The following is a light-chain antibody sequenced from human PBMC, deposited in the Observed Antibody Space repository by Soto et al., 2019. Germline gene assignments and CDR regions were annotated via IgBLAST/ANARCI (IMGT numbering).Light chain of an antibody. CDR1: SSNIGSNS. CDR2: SND. Sequence: QSVLTQPPSASGTPGQRVTISCSGSSSNIGSNSVHWYQQLPGSAPKLLIYSNDHRPSGVPDRFSASKSGTSASLAISGLQSEDEADYYYAAWDDSLNVYLFGAGTKVTVL. J-gene: IGLJ1*01. V-gene: IGLV1-44*01. CDR3: AAWDDSLNVYL.